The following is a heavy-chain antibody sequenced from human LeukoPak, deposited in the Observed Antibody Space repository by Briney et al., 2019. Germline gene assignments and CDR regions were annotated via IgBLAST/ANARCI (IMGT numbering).Heavy chain of an antibody. D-gene: IGHD3-10*01. V-gene: IGHV3-30*04. CDR1: GFTFSSYA. Sequence: GRSLRLSCAASGFTFSSYAMHWVRQAPGKGLEWVAVISYDGSNKYYADSVKGRFTISRDNSKNTLYLQMNSLRAEDTAVYYCAGVGGFPRPTMVRGVIRGMDVWGKGTTVTVSS. J-gene: IGHJ6*04. CDR3: AGVGGFPRPTMVRGVIRGMDV. CDR2: ISYDGSNK.